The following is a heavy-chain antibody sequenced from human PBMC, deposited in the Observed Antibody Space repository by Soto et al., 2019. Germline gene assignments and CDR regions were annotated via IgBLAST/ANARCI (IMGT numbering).Heavy chain of an antibody. CDR3: ARDREGGYKQFDY. CDR1: GFTVSSNY. V-gene: IGHV3-53*01. Sequence: SGGSLRLSCAASGFTVSSNYMSWVRQAPGKGLEWVSVIYSGGSTYYADSVKGRFTISRDNSKNTLYLQMNSLRAEDTAVYYCARDREGGYKQFDYWGQGTLVTVSS. D-gene: IGHD5-12*01. CDR2: IYSGGST. J-gene: IGHJ4*02.